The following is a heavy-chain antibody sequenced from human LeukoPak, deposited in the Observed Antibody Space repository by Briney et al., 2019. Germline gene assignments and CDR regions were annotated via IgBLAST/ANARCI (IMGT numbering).Heavy chain of an antibody. CDR1: GLIFSNYL. CDR2: IKQDGSEK. CDR3: ARAWYFDL. J-gene: IGHJ2*01. V-gene: IGHV3-7*04. Sequence: GGSLRLSCAASGLIFSNYLMSWVRQAPGKGLEWVANIKQDGSEKYYVDSVKGRFTISRDNAKHSLWLQMNSLRAEDTAVYYCARAWYFDLWGRGTLVTVSS.